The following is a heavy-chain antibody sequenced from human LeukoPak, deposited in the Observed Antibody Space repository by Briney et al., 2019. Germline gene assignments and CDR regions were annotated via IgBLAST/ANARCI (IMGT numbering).Heavy chain of an antibody. D-gene: IGHD3-22*01. CDR1: GVSISSYY. CDR3: ARDQHYDSSGYRDAFDI. V-gene: IGHV4-59*12. Sequence: SETLSLTCTVSGVSISSYYWSWIRQPPGKGLEWIGYIYYSGSTNYNPSLKSRVTISVDTSKNQFSLKLSSVTAADTAVYYCARDQHYDSSGYRDAFDIWGQGTMVTVSS. CDR2: IYYSGST. J-gene: IGHJ3*02.